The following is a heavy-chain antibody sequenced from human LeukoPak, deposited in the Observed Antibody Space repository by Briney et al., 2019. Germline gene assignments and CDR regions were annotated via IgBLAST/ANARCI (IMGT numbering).Heavy chain of an antibody. J-gene: IGHJ5*02. Sequence: PGGSLRLSCAASGFTFSSYAMSWVRQAPRKGLEWVSAISGSGGSTYYADSVKGRFTISRDNSKNTLYLQMNSLRAEDTAVYYCAKPRYSSSSYNWFDPWGQGTLVTVSS. D-gene: IGHD6-13*01. CDR2: ISGSGGST. CDR1: GFTFSSYA. V-gene: IGHV3-23*01. CDR3: AKPRYSSSSYNWFDP.